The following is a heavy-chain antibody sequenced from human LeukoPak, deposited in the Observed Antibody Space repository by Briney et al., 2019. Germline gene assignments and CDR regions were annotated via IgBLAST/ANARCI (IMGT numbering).Heavy chain of an antibody. J-gene: IGHJ3*02. CDR1: GYSISSGYY. CDR3: ARSGDYYYDSSGYYQEAFDI. CDR2: IYRTGST. V-gene: IGHV4-38-2*02. D-gene: IGHD3-22*01. Sequence: SETLSLTCTVSGYSISSGYYWGWIRQPPGKGLEWIGNIYRTGSTYYNPSLRSRVTISVDTSKNQFSLKLSSVTAADTAVYYCARSGDYYYDSSGYYQEAFDIWGQGTMVTVSS.